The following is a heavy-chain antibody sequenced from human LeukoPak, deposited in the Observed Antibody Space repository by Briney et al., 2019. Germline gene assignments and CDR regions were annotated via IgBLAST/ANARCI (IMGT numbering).Heavy chain of an antibody. CDR1: GASISSYH. J-gene: IGHJ5*01. CDR2: IYYNGNT. CDR3: ATGGDYYNSGTEGDS. V-gene: IGHV4-59*01. Sequence: SETLSLTCTVSGASISSYHWSWIRQSPGTGLEWIGYIYYNGNTNYNPSLKSRVTMSVDTSKNQFSLSLISVTAADTAVYYCATGGDYYNSGTEGDSWGQGTLVTVSS. D-gene: IGHD3-10*01.